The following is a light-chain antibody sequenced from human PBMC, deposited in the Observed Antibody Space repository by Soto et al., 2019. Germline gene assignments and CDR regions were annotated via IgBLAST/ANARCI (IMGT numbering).Light chain of an antibody. CDR3: QLSFT. V-gene: IGKV1-5*03. Sequence: DIQMTQSPSTLSASVGDRVTITCRASQSISSWLAWYQQKPGKAPKLLMYKASTLESGGPSRFSGSGSGTEFTLSFSSLQPDDSASYYCQLSFTFGPGTNVSLK. CDR1: QSISSW. J-gene: IGKJ3*01. CDR2: KAS.